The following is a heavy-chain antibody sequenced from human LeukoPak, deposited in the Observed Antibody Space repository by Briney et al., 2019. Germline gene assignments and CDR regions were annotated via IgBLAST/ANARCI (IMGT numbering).Heavy chain of an antibody. CDR1: GFTFSGYW. J-gene: IGHJ6*04. V-gene: IGHV3-7*03. Sequence: GGALRLFCAPSGFTFSGYWMSWVRQAPGKGLEWVANIKQDGSEKYYVDSVEGRFTISRDNAKNSLYLQMNSLRADDTAVYYCARKAYGLDVWGKGTTVTVSS. CDR3: ARKAYGLDV. CDR2: IKQDGSEK.